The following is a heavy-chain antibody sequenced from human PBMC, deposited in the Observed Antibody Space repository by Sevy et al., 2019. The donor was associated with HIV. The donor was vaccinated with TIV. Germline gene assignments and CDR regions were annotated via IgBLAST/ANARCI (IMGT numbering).Heavy chain of an antibody. J-gene: IGHJ4*02. Sequence: GGSLRLSCAASGFTFSSYAMHWVRQAPGKGLEWVAVISYDGSNKYYADSVKGRFTISRDNSKNTLYLQMNRLRAEDTAVYYCARDLRGYSYGYFDYWGQGTLVTVSS. V-gene: IGHV3-30-3*01. CDR1: GFTFSSYA. CDR2: ISYDGSNK. D-gene: IGHD5-18*01. CDR3: ARDLRGYSYGYFDY.